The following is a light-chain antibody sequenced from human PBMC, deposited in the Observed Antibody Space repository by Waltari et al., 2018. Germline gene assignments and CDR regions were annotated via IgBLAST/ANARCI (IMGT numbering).Light chain of an antibody. CDR1: QSVLYSSNNKNY. CDR2: CAV. J-gene: IGKJ4*01. CDR3: QQYYETPLT. V-gene: IGKV4-1*01. Sequence: DIVMTQAPDSLAVSLGERATINCKSSQSVLYSSNNKNYLAWYQQKPGQPPKLLIYCAVNRESGVPGRFSGSGSGTDFTLTISSLQAEDVAVYYCQQYYETPLTFGGGTKVEIK.